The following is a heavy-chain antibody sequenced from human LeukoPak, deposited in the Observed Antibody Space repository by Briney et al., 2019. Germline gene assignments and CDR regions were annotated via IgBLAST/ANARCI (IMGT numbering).Heavy chain of an antibody. D-gene: IGHD2-15*01. V-gene: IGHV3-20*04. CDR3: ARVGWSTESCYFDY. Sequence: GGSLRLSCAASGFTFSSYSLNWVRQAPGKGLEWVSAINWNGDSTGYADSVKGRFTISRDNAKNSLYLQMSSLRAEDTALYYCARVGWSTESCYFDYWGQGTLVTVSS. CDR2: INWNGDST. J-gene: IGHJ4*02. CDR1: GFTFSSYS.